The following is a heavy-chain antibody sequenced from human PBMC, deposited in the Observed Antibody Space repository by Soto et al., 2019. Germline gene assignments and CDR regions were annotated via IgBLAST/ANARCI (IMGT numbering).Heavy chain of an antibody. Sequence: GGSLRLSCTASGFTFSSHAMTWVRQAPGKGLEWVSGLSDSGDSIYYADSVKGRFTIYRDNSMNTLYLQMNTLRVEDTAVYYCAKDHAAMVIFDYWGQGTLVTVSS. J-gene: IGHJ4*02. D-gene: IGHD5-18*01. CDR3: AKDHAAMVIFDY. CDR1: GFTFSSHA. V-gene: IGHV3-23*01. CDR2: LSDSGDSI.